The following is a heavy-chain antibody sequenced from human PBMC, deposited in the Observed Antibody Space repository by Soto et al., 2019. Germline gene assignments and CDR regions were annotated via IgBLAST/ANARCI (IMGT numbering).Heavy chain of an antibody. V-gene: IGHV4-34*01. Sequence: SETLSLTCAVYGGSFSGYYWSWIRQPPGKGLEWIGEINHSGSTNYNPSLKSRVTISVDTSKHQFSLKLSSVTAADTAVYYCARDSVNYDFWSGYTNGEYNWFDPWGQGTLVTVSS. CDR3: ARDSVNYDFWSGYTNGEYNWFDP. J-gene: IGHJ5*02. CDR2: INHSGST. D-gene: IGHD3-3*01. CDR1: GGSFSGYY.